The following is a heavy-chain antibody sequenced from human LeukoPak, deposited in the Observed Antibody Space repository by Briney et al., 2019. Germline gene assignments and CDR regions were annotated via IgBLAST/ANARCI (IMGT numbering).Heavy chain of an antibody. J-gene: IGHJ1*01. CDR1: GVSISCSSCY. V-gene: IGHV4-39*07. D-gene: IGHD4-17*01. CDR2: IYYSGNT. Sequence: SETLSLTCTVSGVSISCSSCYWGWIRQPPGRGLEWVASIYYSGNTYYNPSLKSRVTISVDTSKDQFSLKLSSVTAADTAVYYCARAAVTTSRYFQHWGQGTLVTVSS. CDR3: ARAAVTTSRYFQH.